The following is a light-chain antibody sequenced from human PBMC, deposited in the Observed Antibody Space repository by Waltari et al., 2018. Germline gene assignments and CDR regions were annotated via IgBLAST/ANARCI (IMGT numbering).Light chain of an antibody. CDR3: QVWDRNFVV. J-gene: IGLJ2*01. CDR2: RDM. CDR1: KCIEMF. Sequence: SYELTQPLSMSVSPGQTATTPCPGYKCIEMFVCWQQKKPGQSPFLVIYRDMARPSGITERLSGFNSGDTATLTINGAQVVDEADYFCQVWDRNFVVFGGGTRLTVL. V-gene: IGLV3-1*01.